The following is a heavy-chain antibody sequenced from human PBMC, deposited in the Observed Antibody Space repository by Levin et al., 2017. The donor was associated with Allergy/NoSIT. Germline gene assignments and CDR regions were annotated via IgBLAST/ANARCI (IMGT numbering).Heavy chain of an antibody. CDR1: GYSFTTYW. J-gene: IGHJ4*02. Sequence: RGESLKISCKGSGYSFTTYWIAWVRQMPGKGLEWMGIIYPGDSDTRYSPSLQGQVTISVDKSISTAYLQWSSLRASDTAMYYCVRHQGYSRSWYASSDYWGQGTLVTVSS. CDR2: IYPGDSDT. V-gene: IGHV5-51*01. CDR3: VRHQGYSRSWYASSDY. D-gene: IGHD6-13*01.